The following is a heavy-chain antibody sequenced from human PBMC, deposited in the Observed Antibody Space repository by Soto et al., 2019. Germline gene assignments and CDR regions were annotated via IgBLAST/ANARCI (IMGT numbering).Heavy chain of an antibody. Sequence: GGSLGLSCAASGFTFSGSALHWVRQASGKGLEWVGRIRSKANSYATAYVASVKGRFTISRDDSKNTAYLQMNSLKTEDTAVYYCTTYSSGWSFYYWGQGTLVTVSS. CDR1: GFTFSGSA. V-gene: IGHV3-73*01. CDR2: IRSKANSYAT. D-gene: IGHD6-19*01. J-gene: IGHJ4*02. CDR3: TTYSSGWSFYY.